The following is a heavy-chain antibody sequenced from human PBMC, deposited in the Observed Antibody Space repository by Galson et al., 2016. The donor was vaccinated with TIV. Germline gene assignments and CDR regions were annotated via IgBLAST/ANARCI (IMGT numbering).Heavy chain of an antibody. CDR2: ISADTGST. CDR3: AKGDVGEHGGIGPDY. V-gene: IGHV1-18*01. Sequence: SVKVSCKAFGYIFTNFGIGWVRQAPGQGLEWMGWISADTGSTKLAEKFQDRVTLTTETFTSTAYMDLRSLRSDETAVYYCAKGDVGEHGGIGPDYWGQGTLVTVSA. CDR1: GYIFTNFG. J-gene: IGHJ4*02. D-gene: IGHD4-17*01.